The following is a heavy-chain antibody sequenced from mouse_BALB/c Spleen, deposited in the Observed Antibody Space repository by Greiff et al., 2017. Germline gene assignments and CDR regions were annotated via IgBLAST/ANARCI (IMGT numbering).Heavy chain of an antibody. CDR3: ASLLRFAY. CDR1: GFNFKDYY. J-gene: IGHJ3*01. CDR2: IDPENGNT. Sequence: VQLQQSGAELVRPGALVKLSCKASGFNFKDYYMHWVKQRPEQGLEWIGWIDPENGNTIYDPKFQGKASITADTSSNTAYLQLSSLTSEDTAVYYCASLLRFAYWGQGTLVTVSA. D-gene: IGHD2-10*01. V-gene: IGHV14-1*02.